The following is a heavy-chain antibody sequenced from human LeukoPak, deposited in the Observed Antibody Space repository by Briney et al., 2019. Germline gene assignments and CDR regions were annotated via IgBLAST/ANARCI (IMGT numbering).Heavy chain of an antibody. D-gene: IGHD3-3*01. CDR3: ATFRFLGT. J-gene: IGHJ3*01. V-gene: IGHV3-7*03. Sequence: GGSLRLSCAASGFTFNNYWMTWVRQGPGKGLEWVANIKPGGNEKYYVDSVKGRFTISRDNVKNSLYLQMNSLRAEDTAIYYCATFRFLGTWGQGTKVTVSP. CDR2: IKPGGNEK. CDR1: GFTFNNYW.